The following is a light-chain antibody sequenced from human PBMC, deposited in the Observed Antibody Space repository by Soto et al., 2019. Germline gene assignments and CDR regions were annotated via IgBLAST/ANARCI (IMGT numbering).Light chain of an antibody. CDR1: QSITTW. CDR3: QQYGSYSRT. Sequence: DIQMTQSPSTVSASVGDSVTITCRASQSITTWLAWYQQRPGKAPKLLLYLASTLQSGVPTRFSGSGSATEFTLSINSLQPDDFATYYCQQYGSYSRTFGQGPKVDI. J-gene: IGKJ1*01. CDR2: LAS. V-gene: IGKV1-5*03.